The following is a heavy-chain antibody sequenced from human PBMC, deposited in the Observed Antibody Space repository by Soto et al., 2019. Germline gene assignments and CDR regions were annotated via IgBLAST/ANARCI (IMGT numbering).Heavy chain of an antibody. J-gene: IGHJ5*02. CDR1: GFTFSGSA. V-gene: IGHV3-73*01. Sequence: EVQLVESGGGLVQAGGSLKLSCAASGFTFSGSAMHWVRQASGKGLEWVGRIRSKANSYATAYAASVKGRFTISRDDSKNTAYLQMNSLKTEDTAVYYCTSPIQLRAYWFDPWGQGTLVTVSS. D-gene: IGHD5-18*01. CDR3: TSPIQLRAYWFDP. CDR2: IRSKANSYAT.